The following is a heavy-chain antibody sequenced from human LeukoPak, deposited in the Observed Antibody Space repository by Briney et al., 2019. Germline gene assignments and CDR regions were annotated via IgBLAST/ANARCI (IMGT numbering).Heavy chain of an antibody. D-gene: IGHD5-18*01. CDR2: ISGSGGST. Sequence: GGSLRLSCAASGFTSSSYWMSWVRQAPGKGLEWVSAISGSGGSTYYADSVKGRFTISRDNSKNTLYLQMNSLRAEDTAVYYCAKEGDLYSYGPKEGPWGQGTLVTVSS. CDR1: GFTSSSYW. CDR3: AKEGDLYSYGPKEGP. J-gene: IGHJ5*02. V-gene: IGHV3-23*01.